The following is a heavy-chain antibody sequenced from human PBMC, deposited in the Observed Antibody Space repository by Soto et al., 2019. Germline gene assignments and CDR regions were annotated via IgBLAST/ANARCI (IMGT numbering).Heavy chain of an antibody. D-gene: IGHD1-26*01. CDR3: AHRASGIKEGIFDY. V-gene: IGHV2-5*02. CDR1: GFSLSTNGVG. Sequence: QITLKESGPTLVKPTQTLTLTCTFSGFSLSTNGVGVGWIRQPPGKALEWLALIYWDDDERYNPSLKTRLTITKYTSKNQVVLTMTNMDPVDTATYYCAHRASGIKEGIFDYWGQGTLVTVSS. CDR2: IYWDDDE. J-gene: IGHJ4*02.